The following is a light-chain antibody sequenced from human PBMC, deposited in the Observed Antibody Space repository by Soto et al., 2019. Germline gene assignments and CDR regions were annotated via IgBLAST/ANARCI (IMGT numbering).Light chain of an antibody. CDR1: QSVSSSY. V-gene: IGKV3-20*01. CDR3: QHYRTS. J-gene: IGKJ4*01. CDR2: GAS. Sequence: EIVLTQSPGTLSLTRGERATLSCRASQSVSSSYLAWYQQKPGQAPRLLIYGASSRATGIPDRFSGSGSGTDFTLTITRLEPEDLAVYYCQHYRTSFGGGTKVEIK.